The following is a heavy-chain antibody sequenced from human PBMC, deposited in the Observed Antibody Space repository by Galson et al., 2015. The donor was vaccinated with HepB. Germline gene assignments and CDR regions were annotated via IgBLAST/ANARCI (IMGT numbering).Heavy chain of an antibody. J-gene: IGHJ4*02. V-gene: IGHV3-64*01. CDR1: GFTFSSYS. CDR2: ISRSGGTT. Sequence: SLRLSCAASGFTFSSYSMNWVRQAPGKGLEYVSGISRSGGTTYYGNSVEGRFTISRDNSDNTLYLQMGSLRAEDTAVYYCVRSADISMGRGGDYWGQGTLVTVSS. D-gene: IGHD5-18*01. CDR3: VRSADISMGRGGDY.